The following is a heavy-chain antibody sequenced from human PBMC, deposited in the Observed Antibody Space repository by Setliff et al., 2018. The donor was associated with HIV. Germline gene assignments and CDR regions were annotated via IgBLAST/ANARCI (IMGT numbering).Heavy chain of an antibody. Sequence: GESLKISCKGSGYSFPTYWIAWVRQMPGKGLEWMGVIYPGDSDTRYSPSFQGQVTISADKSISTAYLQWSSLKASDSAMFYCARPILGYNGNAPFDCWGQGTLVTVSS. D-gene: IGHD6-25*01. CDR3: ARPILGYNGNAPFDC. CDR1: GYSFPTYW. J-gene: IGHJ4*02. CDR2: IYPGDSDT. V-gene: IGHV5-51*01.